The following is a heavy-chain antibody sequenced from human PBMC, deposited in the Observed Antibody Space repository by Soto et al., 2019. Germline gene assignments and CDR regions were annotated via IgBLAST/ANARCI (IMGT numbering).Heavy chain of an antibody. CDR2: IIPILGIA. Sequence: SVKVSCKASGGTFSSYTISWVRQAPGQGLEWMGRIIPILGIANYAQRFQGRVTITADKSTSTAYMELSSLRSEDTAVYYCARDQYEYYYDYWGQGTLVTVSS. CDR1: GGTFSSYT. J-gene: IGHJ4*02. D-gene: IGHD2-2*01. V-gene: IGHV1-69*04. CDR3: ARDQYEYYYDY.